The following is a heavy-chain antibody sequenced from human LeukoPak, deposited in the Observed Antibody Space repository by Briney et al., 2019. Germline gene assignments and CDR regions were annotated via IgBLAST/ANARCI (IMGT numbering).Heavy chain of an antibody. Sequence: ASVKLSCKASGYTFTGYYMHWVRQAPGQGLEWMGRINPNSGGTNYAQKFHGRVTMTRDTSISTAYMELSRLRSDDTAVYYCARAEGLTYYDFWSGYTLFDYWGQGTLVTVSS. D-gene: IGHD3-3*01. J-gene: IGHJ4*02. CDR2: INPNSGGT. CDR3: ARAEGLTYYDFWSGYTLFDY. V-gene: IGHV1-2*06. CDR1: GYTFTGYY.